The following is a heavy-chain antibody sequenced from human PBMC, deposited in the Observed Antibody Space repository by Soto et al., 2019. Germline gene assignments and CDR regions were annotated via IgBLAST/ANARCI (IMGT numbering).Heavy chain of an antibody. V-gene: IGHV3-23*01. CDR1: GFTFSNYA. CDR3: AKDLGRGDYVFADFDN. J-gene: IGHJ4*02. Sequence: GGSLRLSCAASGFTFSNYALSWVRQAPGKGLEWVSAIITGGGNTYYSDSVRGRFTISRDNSKNTLSLQMNSLRAEDTAVYYCAKDLGRGDYVFADFDNWGQGTLVTVSS. D-gene: IGHD4-17*01. CDR2: IITGGGNT.